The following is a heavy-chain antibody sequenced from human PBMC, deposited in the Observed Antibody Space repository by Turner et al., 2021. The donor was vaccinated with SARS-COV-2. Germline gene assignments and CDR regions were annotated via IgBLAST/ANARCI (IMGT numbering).Heavy chain of an antibody. CDR2: ISGSGGST. CDR3: AKGPDIVATIWGTLFSGTFDY. CDR1: GFTFSSYA. J-gene: IGHJ4*02. Sequence: EVQLLESGGGLVQPGGSLRLSCAASGFTFSSYAMSWVRQAPGKGLEGVSAISGSGGSTYYADSVKGRFTISRDNSKNTLYLQMNSLRAEDTAVYYCAKGPDIVATIWGTLFSGTFDYWGQGTLVTVSS. D-gene: IGHD5-12*01. V-gene: IGHV3-23*01.